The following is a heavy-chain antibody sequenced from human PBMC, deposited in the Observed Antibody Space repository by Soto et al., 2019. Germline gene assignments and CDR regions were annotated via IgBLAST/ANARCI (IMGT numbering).Heavy chain of an antibody. CDR3: ARDPGGAAAGTPFFWFDP. V-gene: IGHV1-69*13. CDR1: GVTFSSYA. CDR2: IIPIFGTA. J-gene: IGHJ5*02. D-gene: IGHD6-13*01. Sequence: ASVKVSCKASGVTFSSYAISWVRQAPGQGLEWMGGIIPIFGTANYAQKFQGRVTITADESTSTAYMELSSLRSEDTAVYYCARDPGGAAAGTPFFWFDPWGQGTLVTVSS.